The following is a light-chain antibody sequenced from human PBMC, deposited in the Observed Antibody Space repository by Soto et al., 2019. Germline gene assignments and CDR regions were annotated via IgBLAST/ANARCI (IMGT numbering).Light chain of an antibody. V-gene: IGLV2-14*01. CDR2: EVS. Sequence: QSVLTQPASVSGSPGQSITISCTGTSSDVGGYNYVSWYQQNPGKAPKLMIYEVSNRPSGVSNRFSGSKSGNTASLTISGLQAVDEADYYCSSYTSSSTYVFGTGTKVTVL. CDR3: SSYTSSSTYV. CDR1: SSDVGGYNY. J-gene: IGLJ1*01.